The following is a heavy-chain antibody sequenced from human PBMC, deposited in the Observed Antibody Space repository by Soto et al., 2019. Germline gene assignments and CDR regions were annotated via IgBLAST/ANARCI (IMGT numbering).Heavy chain of an antibody. CDR1: GDSVTSVSDY. D-gene: IGHD3-10*01. Sequence: LSLTCTVSGDSVTSVSDYWSWIRQPPGKGLEWIGYIYYSGSADYNPSLGSRVTISIDTSKNQFSLKLTSVTAADTAVYYCARGVGFGYYYYHMDLWGQGTTVTVSS. J-gene: IGHJ6*03. CDR2: IYYSGSA. CDR3: ARGVGFGYYYYHMDL. V-gene: IGHV4-61*01.